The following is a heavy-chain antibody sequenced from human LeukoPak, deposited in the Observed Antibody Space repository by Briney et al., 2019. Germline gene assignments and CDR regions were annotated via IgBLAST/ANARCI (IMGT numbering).Heavy chain of an antibody. CDR3: ARRGSGRHFDF. V-gene: IGHV3-74*01. CDR1: GFTFSSYW. D-gene: IGHD2-15*01. CDR2: INSDGSST. Sequence: GGSLRLSCAASGFTFSSYWMHWVRQAPGKGLVRVSRINSDGSSTSYADSVKGRFTISRDNAKNTLYLQMNSLRAEDTAVYYCARRGSGRHFDFWGQGTLVTVSS. J-gene: IGHJ4*02.